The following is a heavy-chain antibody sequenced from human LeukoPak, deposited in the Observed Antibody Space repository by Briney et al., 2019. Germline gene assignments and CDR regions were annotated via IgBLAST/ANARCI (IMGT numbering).Heavy chain of an antibody. Sequence: ASVKVSCKASGYTFTGYYIHWVRQAPGQGLEWMGIINPSGGSTSYAQKFQGRVTMTRDTSTSTVYMELSSLRSEDTAVYYCAREKSSGWSVFKIKRPGGYFDYWGQGTLVTVSS. CDR1: GYTFTGYY. J-gene: IGHJ4*02. V-gene: IGHV1-46*01. D-gene: IGHD6-19*01. CDR2: INPSGGST. CDR3: AREKSSGWSVFKIKRPGGYFDY.